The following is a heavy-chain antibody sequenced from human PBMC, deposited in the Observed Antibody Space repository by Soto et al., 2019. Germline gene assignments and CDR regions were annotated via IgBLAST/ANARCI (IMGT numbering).Heavy chain of an antibody. CDR3: ARVEISTGGRFDS. V-gene: IGHV3-74*01. D-gene: IGHD3-16*01. Sequence: EVQLVEYGGGLVQPGVSLRLSCEASGLTFTNYWMHWVRQAPGKGLMWVSRINPAGWTPSYADSVKGRFIIYRDNAKNTVEQQINSMRAEERVVYYCARVEISTGGRFDSWGQVTLVSVCS. J-gene: IGHJ4*02. CDR1: GLTFTNYW. CDR2: INPAGWTP.